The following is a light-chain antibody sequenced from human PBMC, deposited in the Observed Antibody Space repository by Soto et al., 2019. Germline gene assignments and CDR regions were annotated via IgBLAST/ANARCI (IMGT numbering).Light chain of an antibody. CDR2: GAS. V-gene: IGKV3-15*01. Sequence: VMTQSPATLSVSPGERATLTCRASQSVTSNLAWYQQKPGQAPRLLIYGASTRASGIPARFSGSGSGTEYTLTISSLQSEDFAVYYCQQYNNWPLTFGGGTKVEIK. CDR1: QSVTSN. CDR3: QQYNNWPLT. J-gene: IGKJ4*01.